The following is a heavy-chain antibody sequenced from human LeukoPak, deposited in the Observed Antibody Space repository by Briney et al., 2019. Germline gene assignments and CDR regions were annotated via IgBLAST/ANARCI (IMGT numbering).Heavy chain of an antibody. CDR1: GFTFSSYG. CDR2: IRYDGSNK. V-gene: IGHV3-30*02. D-gene: IGHD3-10*01. Sequence: GGSLRLSCAASGFTFSSYGMHWVRQAPGKGLEWVAFIRYDGSNKYYADSVKGRFTISRDTAKNTLFLQVNSLRAEDTALYYCATLTLYYGSGSYFDYWGQGTLVSVSS. J-gene: IGHJ4*02. CDR3: ATLTLYYGSGSYFDY.